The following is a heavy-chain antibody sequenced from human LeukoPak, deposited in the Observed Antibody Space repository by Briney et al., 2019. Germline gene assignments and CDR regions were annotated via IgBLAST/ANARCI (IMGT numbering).Heavy chain of an antibody. V-gene: IGHV3-11*06. CDR1: GFTFSDYY. CDR2: ITNSGNSK. CDR3: ARLVALAATYYFDY. Sequence: GGSLRLSCAASGFTFSDYYMSWIRQAPGKGLEWVSYITNSGNSKSYADSVKGRFTISRDNTKNSLYLQMNGLRAEDTAVYYCARLVALAATYYFDYWGQGTLVTVSS. D-gene: IGHD6-25*01. J-gene: IGHJ4*02.